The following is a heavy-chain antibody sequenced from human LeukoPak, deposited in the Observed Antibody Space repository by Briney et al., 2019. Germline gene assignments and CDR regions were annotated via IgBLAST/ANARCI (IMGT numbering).Heavy chain of an antibody. CDR1: GFTFSTYT. J-gene: IGHJ5*02. CDR2: ISSSGNYI. Sequence: GGSLTLSCEASGFTFSTYTMNWVRQAPGKGLEWVSSISSSGNYIYYTDSVKGRFTISRDNAKNSLYLQMNSLRVEDTAVYCCAGDSLPWGQETLVTVSS. CDR3: AGDSLP. V-gene: IGHV3-21*01.